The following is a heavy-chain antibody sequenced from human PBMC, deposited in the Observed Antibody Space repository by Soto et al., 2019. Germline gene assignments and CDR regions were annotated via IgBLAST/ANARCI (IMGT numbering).Heavy chain of an antibody. V-gene: IGHV1-46*01. CDR3: ARDHHSSGYYYLRENWFYN. J-gene: IGHJ5*02. Sequence: ASVKVSCKASGYTFTSYYMHWVRQAPGQGLEWMGIINPSGGSTSYAQKFQGRVTMTRDTSTSTVYMELSSLRSEDTAVYYCARDHHSSGYYYLRENWFYNWGQVTLVTVS. CDR1: GYTFTSYY. CDR2: INPSGGST. D-gene: IGHD3-22*01.